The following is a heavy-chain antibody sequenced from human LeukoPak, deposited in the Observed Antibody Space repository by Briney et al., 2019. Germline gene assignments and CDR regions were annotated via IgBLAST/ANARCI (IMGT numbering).Heavy chain of an antibody. J-gene: IGHJ2*01. D-gene: IGHD5-12*01. Sequence: ASVKVSCKASGGTFSEFDISWVRQAPGQGLEWMGVIIPGSGTNYVDNLQGRLTITADESTNTAYMELRSLRSDDTAVYYCARNFVGAEVASPMTGYFALWGHGTLVTVSS. CDR2: IIPGSGT. CDR3: ARNFVGAEVASPMTGYFAL. CDR1: GGTFSEFD. V-gene: IGHV1-69*13.